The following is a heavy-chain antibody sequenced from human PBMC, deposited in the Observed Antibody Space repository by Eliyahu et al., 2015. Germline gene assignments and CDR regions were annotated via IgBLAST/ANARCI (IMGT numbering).Heavy chain of an antibody. D-gene: IGHD1-20*01. CDR3: AKDSERYNWRTNAFDI. Sequence: EVQLLESGGGLVQPGGSLRLSCAASXFXFSXYAMXWVRQAPGXGREWVSAISGSGGSTYYADSVKGRFTISRDNSKNTLYLQMNSLRAEDTAVYYCAKDSERYNWRTNAFDIWGQGTMVTVSS. CDR1: XFXFSXYA. V-gene: IGHV3-23*01. J-gene: IGHJ3*02. CDR2: ISGSGGST.